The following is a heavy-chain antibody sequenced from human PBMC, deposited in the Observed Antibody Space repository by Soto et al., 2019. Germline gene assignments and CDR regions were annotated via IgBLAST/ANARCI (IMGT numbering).Heavy chain of an antibody. CDR1: GGSISSGDYY. J-gene: IGHJ5*02. CDR2: IYYSGST. CDR3: SRAGVATIYPGHNWIDP. V-gene: IGHV4-30-4*01. Sequence: SETLSLTCTVSGGSISSGDYYWSWIRQPPGKGLEWIGYIYYSGSTYYNPSLKSRVTISVDTSKNQFSLNLSSVTAADTAMYFCSRAGVATIYPGHNWIDPWGQGTLVTVSS. D-gene: IGHD5-12*01.